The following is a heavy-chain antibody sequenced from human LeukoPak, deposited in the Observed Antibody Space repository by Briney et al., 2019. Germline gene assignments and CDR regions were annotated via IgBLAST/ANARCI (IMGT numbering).Heavy chain of an antibody. J-gene: IGHJ4*02. CDR3: ARIVGHTRSEF. D-gene: IGHD1-26*01. Sequence: GRSLRLSCAASGFSLSSYAMHWVRQAPGKGLEWVSFVSFDGRNKNYADSVRGRFTISRDDSKNTLYLQMSSLRNEDTAVYFCARIVGHTRSEFWGQGTLVTVSS. CDR2: VSFDGRNK. V-gene: IGHV3-30*04. CDR1: GFSLSSYA.